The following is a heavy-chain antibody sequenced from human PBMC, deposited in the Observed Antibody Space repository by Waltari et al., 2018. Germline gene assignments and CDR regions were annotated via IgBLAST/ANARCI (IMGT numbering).Heavy chain of an antibody. D-gene: IGHD5-18*01. Sequence: QVQLQESGSGLVKPSETLSLTCAVSGYSISSGDYWGWIRHPPGKGLEWIGSIYHSGSTYYNPSLKIRVTISVDTSTNQFSLKLSSGTAADTAVYYCARDKRGTAMVTHWGQGTLVTVSS. V-gene: IGHV4-38-2*02. J-gene: IGHJ4*02. CDR3: ARDKRGTAMVTH. CDR2: IYHSGST. CDR1: GYSISSGDY.